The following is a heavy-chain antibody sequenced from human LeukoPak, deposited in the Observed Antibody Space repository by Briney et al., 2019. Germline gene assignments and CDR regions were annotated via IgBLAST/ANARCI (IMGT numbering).Heavy chain of an antibody. Sequence: ASVKVSCKASGGTFSSYAISWVRQAPGQGLEWMGGIIPIFGTANYAQKFQGRVTITADKSTSTAYMELRSLRSEDTAVYYCARGGWDYSFDAFDIWGQGTMVTVSS. CDR2: IIPIFGTA. CDR1: GGTFSSYA. CDR3: ARGGWDYSFDAFDI. D-gene: IGHD1-26*01. V-gene: IGHV1-69*06. J-gene: IGHJ3*02.